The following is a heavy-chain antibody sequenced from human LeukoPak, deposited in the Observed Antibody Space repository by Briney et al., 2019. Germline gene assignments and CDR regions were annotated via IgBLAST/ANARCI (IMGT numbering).Heavy chain of an antibody. J-gene: IGHJ4*02. V-gene: IGHV3-23*01. CDR1: KFTFTSSA. D-gene: IGHD2-21*02. Sequence: GGSLRLSCAASKFTFTSSAMSWVRQAPGKGLEWVSGISDSGGSTYYADSVRGRFTISRDNSKDTLFLQMHSLRPGDTAVYYCVREDTPATANYWGQGTLVTISS. CDR3: VREDTPATANY. CDR2: ISDSGGST.